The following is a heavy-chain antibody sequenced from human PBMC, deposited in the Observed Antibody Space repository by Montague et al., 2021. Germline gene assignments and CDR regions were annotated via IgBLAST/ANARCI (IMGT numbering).Heavy chain of an antibody. CDR1: GFTFSNYW. J-gene: IGHJ1*01. D-gene: IGHD6-19*01. Sequence: SLRLSCAASGFTFSNYWMSWVRQAPGKGLEWVANMNEDGSERYYVESVKGRFTISRDNAKNSVYLQMNSLRAEDTAVYYCAKDRSGWHGALGDWGQGAQVTVSS. CDR2: MNEDGSER. CDR3: AKDRSGWHGALGD. V-gene: IGHV3-7*01.